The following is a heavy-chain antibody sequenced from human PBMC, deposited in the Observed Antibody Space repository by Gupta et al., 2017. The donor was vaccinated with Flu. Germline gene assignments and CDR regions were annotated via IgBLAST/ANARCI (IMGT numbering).Heavy chain of an antibody. D-gene: IGHD4-17*01. Sequence: EVQLLESGGGLVQPGGSLRLSCAASGFPFSSYAMRWVRQAPGKGLEGVAAISGSGGSTYYADSVKGRFTISRDNSKNTLYLQMNSLRAEDTAVYYCAKEPTVTTGWGYWGQGTLVTVSS. CDR2: ISGSGGST. CDR3: AKEPTVTTGWGY. CDR1: GFPFSSYA. V-gene: IGHV3-23*01. J-gene: IGHJ4*02.